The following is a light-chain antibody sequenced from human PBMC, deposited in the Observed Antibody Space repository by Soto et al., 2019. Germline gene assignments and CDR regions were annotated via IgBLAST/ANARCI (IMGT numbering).Light chain of an antibody. CDR3: SSYTSSSTLVV. CDR2: EVN. V-gene: IGLV2-14*01. Sequence: QSVLTQPASVSGSPGQSITISCTGTSSDVGGYNYVSWYQQHPGKAPKLMIYEVNNRPSGVSNRFSGSKSGNTASLTISGLQAEVEADYYCSSYTSSSTLVVFGGGTQLTVL. CDR1: SSDVGGYNY. J-gene: IGLJ2*01.